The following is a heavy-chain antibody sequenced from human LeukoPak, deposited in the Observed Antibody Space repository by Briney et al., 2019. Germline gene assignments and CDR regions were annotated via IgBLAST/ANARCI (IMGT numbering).Heavy chain of an antibody. CDR1: GFTVSSNY. CDR2: IYSGGST. V-gene: IGHV3-53*01. D-gene: IGHD3-22*01. J-gene: IGHJ3*02. Sequence: GSLRLSCAASGFTVSSNYMNWVRQAPGKGLEWVSVIYSGGSTYYAGFVKGRFTISRDNSKNTLYLQMNSLRAEDTAVYYCARANYYDSSGYYSAFDIWGQGTMVTVSS. CDR3: ARANYYDSSGYYSAFDI.